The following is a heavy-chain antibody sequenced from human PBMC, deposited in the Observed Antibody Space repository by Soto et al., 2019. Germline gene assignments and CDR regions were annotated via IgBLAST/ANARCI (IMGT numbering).Heavy chain of an antibody. Sequence: PSETLSLTCTVSGGSISSSSYYWGWIRQPPGKGLEWIGSIYYSGSTYYNPSLKSRVTISVDTXXXXXXXXXXSVTAADTAVYYCARWLTGPAFDPWGQGTLVTVSS. D-gene: IGHD3-10*01. J-gene: IGHJ5*02. CDR3: ARWLTGPAFDP. CDR2: IYYSGST. V-gene: IGHV4-39*01. CDR1: GGSISSSSYY.